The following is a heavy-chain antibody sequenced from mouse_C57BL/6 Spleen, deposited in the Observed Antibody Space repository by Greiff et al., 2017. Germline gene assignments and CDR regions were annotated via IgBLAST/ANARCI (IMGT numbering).Heavy chain of an antibody. V-gene: IGHV5-4*01. CDR3: AREWYFDV. Sequence: EVNLVESGGGLVKPGGSLKLSCTASGFTFSSYAMSWVRQTPGKRLEWVATICAGGSYTYYPDNVKGRFTISNDKAKNNLNLQMSHLRSEDTATYYCAREWYFDVWGTGTTVTVSS. CDR2: ICAGGSYT. CDR1: GFTFSSYA. J-gene: IGHJ1*03.